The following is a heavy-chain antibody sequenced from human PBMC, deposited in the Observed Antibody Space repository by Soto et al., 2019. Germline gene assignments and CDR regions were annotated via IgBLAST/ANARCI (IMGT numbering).Heavy chain of an antibody. D-gene: IGHD6-25*01. CDR1: GGSISSYY. V-gene: IGHV4-59*08. CDR2: IYYSGST. Sequence: SETLSLTCTVSGGSISSYYWSWIRQPPGKGLEWIGYIYYSGSTNYNPSLKSRVTISVDTSKNQFSLKLSSVTAADTAVYYCARQGGGRRSFDYWGQGSLVTVSS. CDR3: ARQGGGRRSFDY. J-gene: IGHJ4*02.